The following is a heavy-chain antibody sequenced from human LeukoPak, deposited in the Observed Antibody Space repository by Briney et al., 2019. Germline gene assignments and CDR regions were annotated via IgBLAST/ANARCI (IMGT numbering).Heavy chain of an antibody. CDR1: GGSFSGYY. Sequence: PLETLSLTCAVYGGSFSGYYWSWIRQPPGKGLEWIGEINHSGSTNYNPSLKSRVTISVDTSKNQFSLKLSSMTAADTAVYYCARRTPDAFDIWGQGTMVTVSS. J-gene: IGHJ3*02. CDR3: ARRTPDAFDI. CDR2: INHSGST. V-gene: IGHV4-34*01.